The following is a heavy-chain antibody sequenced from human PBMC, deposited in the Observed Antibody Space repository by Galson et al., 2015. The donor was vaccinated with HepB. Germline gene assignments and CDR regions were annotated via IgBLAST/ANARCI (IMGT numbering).Heavy chain of an antibody. CDR2: IWYDGSNK. J-gene: IGHJ4*02. CDR3: ARDRYCSGGSCPVGAFDY. CDR1: GFTFSSYG. D-gene: IGHD2-15*01. V-gene: IGHV3-33*01. Sequence: SLRLSCAASGFTFSSYGMHWVRQAQGKGLEWVAVIWYDGSNKYYADSVKGRFTISRDNSKNTLYLQMNSLRAEDTAVYYCARDRYCSGGSCPVGAFDYWGQGTLVTVSS.